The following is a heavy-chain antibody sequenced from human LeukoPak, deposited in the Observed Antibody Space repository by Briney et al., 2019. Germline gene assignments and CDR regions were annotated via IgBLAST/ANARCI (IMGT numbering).Heavy chain of an antibody. D-gene: IGHD3-22*01. V-gene: IGHV1-2*04. CDR3: ARGGPYYDSSRANDLNY. CDR2: INPNSGGT. CDR1: GYTFTDYY. Sequence: ASVKVSCKASGYTFTDYYMQWVRQAPGQGLEWMGWINPNSGGTHYVQKFQGWVTMTRDMSISTAYMELSRLTSDDTAVYYCARGGPYYDSSRANDLNYWGQGTLVTVSS. J-gene: IGHJ4*02.